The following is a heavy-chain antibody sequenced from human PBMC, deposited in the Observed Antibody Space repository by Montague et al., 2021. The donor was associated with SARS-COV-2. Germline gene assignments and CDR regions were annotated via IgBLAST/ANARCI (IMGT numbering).Heavy chain of an antibody. D-gene: IGHD3-3*01. J-gene: IGHJ3*02. CDR2: IYTSGST. CDR3: ARILGTYYDFWSGERAIDAFDI. Sequence: TLSLTCTVSGGSISSGSYYWSWIRQPAGKGLEWIGRIYTSGSTNYNPSLKSRVTISVDTSKNQFSPKLSSVTAADTAVYYCARILGTYYDFWSGERAIDAFDIWGQGTMVTVSS. CDR1: GGSISSGSYY. V-gene: IGHV4-61*02.